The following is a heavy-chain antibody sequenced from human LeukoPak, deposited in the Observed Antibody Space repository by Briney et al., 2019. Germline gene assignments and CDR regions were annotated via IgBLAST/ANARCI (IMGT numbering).Heavy chain of an antibody. CDR2: FHYSGNT. V-gene: IGHV4-39*01. D-gene: IGHD3-9*01. CDR3: ARLPTGYPNWFDV. Sequence: SETLSLTCTVSGGSIITGSWSWGWIRKSRGDGLERIGTFHYSGNTYYNLSLKSRVTISADTSKNQFSLNLRSVTAADTAVYFCARLPTGYPNWFDVWGRGTLVTVS. J-gene: IGHJ5*02. CDR1: GGSIITGSWS.